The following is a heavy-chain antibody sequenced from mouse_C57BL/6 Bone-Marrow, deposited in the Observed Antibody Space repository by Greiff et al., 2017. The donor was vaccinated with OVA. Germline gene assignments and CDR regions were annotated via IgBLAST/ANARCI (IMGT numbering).Heavy chain of an antibody. Sequence: QVQLQQPGAELVKPGASVKLSCKASGYTFTSYWMQWVKQRPGQGLEWIGEIDPSDSYTNYNQKFKGKATLTVDTSSSTAYMQLSSLTSEDSAVYYYARFDGYVDYWGQGTTLTVSS. CDR3: ARFDGYVDY. CDR2: IDPSDSYT. CDR1: GYTFTSYW. D-gene: IGHD2-3*01. V-gene: IGHV1-50*01. J-gene: IGHJ2*01.